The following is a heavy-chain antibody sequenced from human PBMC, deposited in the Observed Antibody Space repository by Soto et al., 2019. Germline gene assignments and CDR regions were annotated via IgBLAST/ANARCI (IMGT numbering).Heavy chain of an antibody. CDR1: GYTFSMSG. CDR3: AREGPCPSYYYGMDV. CDR2: ISGYNGNT. Sequence: DSVKVSCKSSGYTFSMSGISWVRQAPGQGLEWMGWISGYNGNTNYEQKFQDRVTMTTDTTTNTAYMELRSLRSEDTAVYYCAREGPCPSYYYGMDVWGQ. J-gene: IGHJ6*02. V-gene: IGHV1-18*01.